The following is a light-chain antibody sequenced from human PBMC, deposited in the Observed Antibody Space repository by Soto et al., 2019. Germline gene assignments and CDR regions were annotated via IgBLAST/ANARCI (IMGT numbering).Light chain of an antibody. Sequence: DIQMTQSPSPLSASVGDRVTISCPASQDIGTFLNWYQQTSGKAPRLLIYDAAHLETGVSSRFSGSGSGTHFTFTISSLQPEDVATYYCQQFQSAPYTFGQGTKLEIK. V-gene: IGKV1-33*01. J-gene: IGKJ2*01. CDR3: QQFQSAPYT. CDR2: DAA. CDR1: QDIGTF.